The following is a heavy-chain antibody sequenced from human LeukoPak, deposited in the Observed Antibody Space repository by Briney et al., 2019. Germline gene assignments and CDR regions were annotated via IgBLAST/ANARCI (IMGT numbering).Heavy chain of an antibody. Sequence: GGSLRLSRAASGFTFTSYWMTWVRQAPGKGLEWVANTKHDGSERYYVDSVKGRFTISRDSVKNSLFLQMDSLRAEDTAVYYCARGGLYGDYYLDYWGKGTLVTVTS. CDR3: ARGGLYGDYYLDY. J-gene: IGHJ4*02. CDR1: GFTFTSYW. D-gene: IGHD2-21*02. V-gene: IGHV3-7*04. CDR2: TKHDGSER.